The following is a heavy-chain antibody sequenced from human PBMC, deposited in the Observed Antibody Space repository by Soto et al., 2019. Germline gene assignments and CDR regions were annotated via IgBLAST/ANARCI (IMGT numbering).Heavy chain of an antibody. CDR1: GFTFSSYS. CDR2: ISSSSSYI. CDR3: AKDQEVTYGMDV. V-gene: IGHV3-21*01. J-gene: IGHJ6*02. D-gene: IGHD4-4*01. Sequence: GGSLRLSCAASGFTFSSYSMNWVRQAPGKGLEWVSSISSSSSYIYYADSVKGRFTISRDNAKNSLYLQMNSLRAEDTAVYYCAKDQEVTYGMDVWGQGTTVTVSS.